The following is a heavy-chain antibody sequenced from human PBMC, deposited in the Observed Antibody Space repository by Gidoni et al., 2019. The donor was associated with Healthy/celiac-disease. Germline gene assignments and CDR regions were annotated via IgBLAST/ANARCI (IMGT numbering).Heavy chain of an antibody. CDR1: GGSISSSSYY. Sequence: QLQLQESGPGLVKPSETLSLTCTVAGGSISSSSYYWGWIRTPPGKGLAWIGCTYYSGSTYYNPSLKSRVTISVDTSKNQFSLKLSSVTAADTAVYYCARQLRNVGSTRQNLPEEVGGWGQGTLVTVSS. CDR2: TYYSGST. V-gene: IGHV4-39*01. CDR3: ARQLRNVGSTRQNLPEEVGG. J-gene: IGHJ4*02. D-gene: IGHD2-2*01.